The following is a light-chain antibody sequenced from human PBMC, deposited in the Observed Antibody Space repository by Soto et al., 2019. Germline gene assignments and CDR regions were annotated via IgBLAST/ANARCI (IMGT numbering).Light chain of an antibody. CDR2: RAS. V-gene: IGKV3-15*01. Sequence: EIVMTQSPATLSVSPGERVTLHCRASQSVTSNLAWYQHKPGQSPRLLIYRASARATGVPDRFSGSGSGTEFPLTISSLQSEDFAVYYCQQYNNWPPITFGQGTRLEIK. CDR1: QSVTSN. CDR3: QQYNNWPPIT. J-gene: IGKJ5*01.